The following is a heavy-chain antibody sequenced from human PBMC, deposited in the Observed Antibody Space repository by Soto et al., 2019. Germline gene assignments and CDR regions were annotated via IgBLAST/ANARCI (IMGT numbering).Heavy chain of an antibody. D-gene: IGHD3-16*01. V-gene: IGHV4-30-4*01. J-gene: IGHJ3*02. CDR2: IHHSGST. CDR3: AGAFGSGHRSDYWLKDVVDI. Sequence: QVQLQESGPGLVKPSQTLSLTCTVSSGSISSGDSFWSWVRQPPGKGLEWIGYIHHSGSTYYMPSLQSRATLSRDTSKNQFCLRLTSVTAADTAVYYCAGAFGSGHRSDYWLKDVVDIWGQGTLVTVS. CDR1: SGSISSGDSF.